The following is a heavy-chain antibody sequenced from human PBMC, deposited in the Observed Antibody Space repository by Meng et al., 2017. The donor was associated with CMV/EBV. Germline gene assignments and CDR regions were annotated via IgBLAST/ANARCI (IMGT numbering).Heavy chain of an antibody. CDR2: INSDGSST. CDR3: ARDYYYYGMDV. CDR1: GFTFSSYW. J-gene: IGHJ6*02. V-gene: IGHV3-74*01. Sequence: GESLKISCAASGFTFSSYWMHWVRQAPGKGLVWVSRINSDGSSTSYADSVKGRFNISRDNAKNTLYLQMNSLRAEDTAVYYCARDYYYYGMDVWGQGTTVTVSS.